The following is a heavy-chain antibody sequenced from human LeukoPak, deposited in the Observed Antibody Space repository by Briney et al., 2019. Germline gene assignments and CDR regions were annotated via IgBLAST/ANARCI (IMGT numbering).Heavy chain of an antibody. J-gene: IGHJ5*02. CDR3: TRGGRGVQPSAPYFSWFDP. CDR1: GYTFTNYD. V-gene: IGHV1-8*03. D-gene: IGHD2-2*01. Sequence: ASVTVSCKASGYTFTNYDINWVRQATGHGLEWMGWMNPNSGNTGNAQKFQRRVTITRDTSISTAYMELSSLRSEDTAVYYCTRGGRGVQPSAPYFSWFDPWGQGTLVTVSS. CDR2: MNPNSGNT.